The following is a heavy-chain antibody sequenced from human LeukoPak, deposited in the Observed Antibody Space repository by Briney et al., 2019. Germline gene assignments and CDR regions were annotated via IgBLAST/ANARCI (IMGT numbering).Heavy chain of an antibody. Sequence: PSETLSLTCAVYGGSFSGYYWSWIRQPPGKGLEWIGEINHSGSTNYNPSLKSRVTISVDTSKNQLSLKLSSVTAADTAVYYCARGSTPPRYSSSPTGFDYWAKRSASRYSSSPTGFDYWGQGTLVTVSS. CDR1: GGSFSGYY. CDR2: INHSGST. V-gene: IGHV4-34*01. J-gene: IGHJ4*02. CDR3: ARGSTPPRYSSSPTGFDYWAKRSASRYSSSPTGFDY. D-gene: IGHD6-13*01.